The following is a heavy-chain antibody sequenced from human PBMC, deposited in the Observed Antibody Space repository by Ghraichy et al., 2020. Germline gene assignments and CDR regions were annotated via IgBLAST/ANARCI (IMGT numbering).Heavy chain of an antibody. CDR2: VYNSGLT. J-gene: IGHJ4*02. Sequence: SETLSLTCTVSGGSMDSYYWSWIRQPPGKGLEWIGYVYNSGLTDYNPSLKSRVTISLDTSKKQFFLNLTSVTAADTAVYYCARVPTRWGQGTLVTGSS. CDR3: ARVPTR. CDR1: GGSMDSYY. V-gene: IGHV4-59*12.